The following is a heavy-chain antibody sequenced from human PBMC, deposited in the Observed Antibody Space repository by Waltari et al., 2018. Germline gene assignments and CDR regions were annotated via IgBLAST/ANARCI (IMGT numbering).Heavy chain of an antibody. CDR3: AKVVGKDIVVVPAAGAL. V-gene: IGHV3-30*02. J-gene: IGHJ4*02. CDR1: GFTFSSYG. CDR2: IRYDGSNK. D-gene: IGHD2-2*01. Sequence: QVQLVESGGGVVQPGGSLRLSCAASGFTFSSYGMHWVRQAPGKGLEWVAFIRYDGSNKYYADSVKGRFTISRDNSKNTLYLQMNSLRAEDTAVYYCAKVVGKDIVVVPAAGALWGQGTLVTVSS.